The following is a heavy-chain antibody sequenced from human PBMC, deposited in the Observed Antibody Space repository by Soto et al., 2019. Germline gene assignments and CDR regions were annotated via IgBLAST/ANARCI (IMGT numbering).Heavy chain of an antibody. Sequence: EVQLVESGGGLVKPGGSLRLSCAASGFTFSSYSMNWVRQAPGKGLEWVSSISSSSSYIYYADSVKGRFTISRDNAKNSLYLQMNSLRAEDTAVYYCARDVLPHYDFWSGYDYYYYGMDVWGQGTTVTVSS. CDR1: GFTFSSYS. CDR2: ISSSSSYI. J-gene: IGHJ6*02. V-gene: IGHV3-21*01. D-gene: IGHD3-3*01. CDR3: ARDVLPHYDFWSGYDYYYYGMDV.